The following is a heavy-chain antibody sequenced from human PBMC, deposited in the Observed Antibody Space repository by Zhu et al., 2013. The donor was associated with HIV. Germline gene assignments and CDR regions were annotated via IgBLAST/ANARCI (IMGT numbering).Heavy chain of an antibody. D-gene: IGHD2-15*01. CDR2: ILPALAST. CDR1: GVKVKYHA. V-gene: IGHV1-69*09. J-gene: IGHJ3*01. CDR3: ARGGAHIVVAVGTFDL. Sequence: QVQLMQSGPEVKRPGSSVRVSCQASGVKVKYHAISWIRQAPGQGLEWLGSILPALASTKYGRSLQDRVTISTDKSKTTVYMELTSLTPDDTAVFYCARGGAHIVVAVGTFDLWGQGTKITVS.